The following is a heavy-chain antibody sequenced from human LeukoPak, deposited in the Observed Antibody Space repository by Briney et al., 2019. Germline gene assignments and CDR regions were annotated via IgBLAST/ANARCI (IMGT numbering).Heavy chain of an antibody. D-gene: IGHD6-13*01. CDR2: IKQDGSEK. V-gene: IGHV3-7*01. CDR1: GFTFSSYW. Sequence: PGGSLRLSCAASGFTFSSYWMSWVRQAPGKGLEWVANIKQDGSEKYYVDSVKGRFTISRDNAKNSLYLQMNSLRAEDTAVYYCARVVEGQQLVPVRYYYYMDVWGKGTTVTISS. CDR3: ARVVEGQQLVPVRYYYYMDV. J-gene: IGHJ6*03.